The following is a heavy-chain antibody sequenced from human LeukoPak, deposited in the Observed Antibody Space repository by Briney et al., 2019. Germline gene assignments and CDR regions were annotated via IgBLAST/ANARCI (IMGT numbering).Heavy chain of an antibody. Sequence: ASVKVSCKASGYTFTGYYMHWVRQAPGQGLEWMGWINPNSGGTNYAQKFQGRVTMTRDTSISTAYTELSSLRSEDTATYYCARDRPPDILTGYYPYNWFDPWGQGTLVTVSS. J-gene: IGHJ5*02. V-gene: IGHV1-2*02. D-gene: IGHD3-9*01. CDR3: ARDRPPDILTGYYPYNWFDP. CDR1: GYTFTGYY. CDR2: INPNSGGT.